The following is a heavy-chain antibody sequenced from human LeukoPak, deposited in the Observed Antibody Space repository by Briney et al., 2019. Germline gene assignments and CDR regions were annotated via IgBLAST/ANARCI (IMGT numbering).Heavy chain of an antibody. CDR3: ARYQLARGKSGSPEYFGMDV. CDR2: MYYSGTS. D-gene: IGHD6-13*01. J-gene: IGHJ6*02. V-gene: IGHV4-59*01. CDR1: GGSITSSY. Sequence: PSETLSLTCTVSGGSITSSYWSWIRQPPGKGLEWIGCMYYSGTSNYNPSLKSRVTMSVDTPRNQFSLKLRSVTAADTAVYFCARYQLARGKSGSPEYFGMDVWGQGTTVTVSS.